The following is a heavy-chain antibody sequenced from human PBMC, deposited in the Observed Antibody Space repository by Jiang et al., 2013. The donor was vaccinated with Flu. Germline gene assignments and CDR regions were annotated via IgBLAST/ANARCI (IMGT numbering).Heavy chain of an antibody. Sequence: GLVKPSQTLSLTCTVSGGSVSSGDYYWIWIRQPPGRGLEWIGYIYYSGSTHYSPSLKSRVTISTDTPKNQFSLKLSSVTVADTAVYYCARADYYYYGVDVWGQGTTVTVSS. J-gene: IGHJ6*02. CDR1: GGSVSSGDYY. CDR2: IYYSGST. CDR3: ARADYYYYGVDV. V-gene: IGHV4-30-4*01.